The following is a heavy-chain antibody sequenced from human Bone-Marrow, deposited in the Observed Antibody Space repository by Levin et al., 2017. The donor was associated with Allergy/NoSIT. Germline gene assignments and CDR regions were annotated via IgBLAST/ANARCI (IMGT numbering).Heavy chain of an antibody. CDR3: ARGPRVITIFGVATPLYYGMDV. Sequence: ASVKVSCKASGYTFTSYDINWVRQATGQGLEWMGWMNPNSGNTGYAQKFQGRVTMTRNTSISTAYMELSSLRSEDTAVYYCARGPRVITIFGVATPLYYGMDVWGQGTTVTVSS. V-gene: IGHV1-8*01. D-gene: IGHD3-3*01. J-gene: IGHJ6*02. CDR2: MNPNSGNT. CDR1: GYTFTSYD.